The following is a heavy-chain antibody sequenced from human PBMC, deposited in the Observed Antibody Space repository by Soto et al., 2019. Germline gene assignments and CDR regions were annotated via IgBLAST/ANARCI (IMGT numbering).Heavy chain of an antibody. CDR1: GFTFSISA. CDR2: ISGSGNST. CDR3: AKDLNGAHY. V-gene: IGHV3-23*01. D-gene: IGHD4-17*01. J-gene: IGHJ4*02. Sequence: GGSLRLSCAASGFTFSISAMSWVRQAPGKGLEWVSVISGSGNSTYYADSVKGRFTISRDNSKNTLYLQMDTLRTEDTAFYYCAKDLNGAHYWGQGTLVTVSS.